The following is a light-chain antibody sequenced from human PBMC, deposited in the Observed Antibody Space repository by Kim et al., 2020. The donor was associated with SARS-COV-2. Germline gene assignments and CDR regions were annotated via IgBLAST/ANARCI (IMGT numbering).Light chain of an antibody. Sequence: DIQMTQSPSTLSASVGDRVTITCRASQSISSWLAWYQQKPGKAPNLLIYKASSLESGVPSRFSGSGSGTEFTLTISSLQPDDFATYYCQQYDCSSITFGQGTRLEIK. J-gene: IGKJ5*01. CDR2: KAS. CDR3: QQYDCSSIT. V-gene: IGKV1-5*03. CDR1: QSISSW.